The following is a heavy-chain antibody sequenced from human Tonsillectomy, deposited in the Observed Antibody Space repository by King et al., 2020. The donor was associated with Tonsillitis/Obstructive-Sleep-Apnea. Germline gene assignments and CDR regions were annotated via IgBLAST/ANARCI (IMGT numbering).Heavy chain of an antibody. CDR3: ARERGYSGYGVYYFDY. V-gene: IGHV3-7*01. D-gene: IGHD5-12*01. Sequence: QLVQSGGGLVQPGGSLRLSCAASGFTFSSYCMSWVRQAPGKGLEWVANIKQDGSEKYYVDSVKGRFTISRDNAKNSLYLQMNSLRAEDTAVYYCARERGYSGYGVYYFDYWGQGTLVTVSS. CDR1: GFTFSSYC. J-gene: IGHJ4*02. CDR2: IKQDGSEK.